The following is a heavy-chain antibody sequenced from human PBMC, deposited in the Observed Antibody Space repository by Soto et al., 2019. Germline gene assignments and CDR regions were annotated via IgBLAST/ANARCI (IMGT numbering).Heavy chain of an antibody. CDR3: ARGGQLGRVVDY. J-gene: IGHJ4*02. D-gene: IGHD6-6*01. CDR1: GFTFSSYS. V-gene: IGHV3-21*01. Sequence: EVQLVESGGGLVKPGGSLRLSYAASGFTFSSYSMNWVRQAPGKGLEWVSSISSSSSYIYYADSVKGRFTISRDNAKNSLYLQMNSLRAEDTAVYYCARGGQLGRVVDYWGQGTLVTVSS. CDR2: ISSSSSYI.